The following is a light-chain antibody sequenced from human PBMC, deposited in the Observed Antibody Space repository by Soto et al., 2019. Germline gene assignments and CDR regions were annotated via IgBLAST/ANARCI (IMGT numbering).Light chain of an antibody. J-gene: IGKJ2*01. CDR3: QQYGSSPPYT. CDR2: GSS. CDR1: QSVSNNY. V-gene: IGKV3-20*01. Sequence: EVVLTQSPGTLSLSPGERATLSCRASQSVSNNYFAWYQQKPGQAPRLLIFGSSDRATGIPDRFSGSGSGTDITLTISRLEPEYYAVYYCQQYGSSPPYTFGQGTKLEIK.